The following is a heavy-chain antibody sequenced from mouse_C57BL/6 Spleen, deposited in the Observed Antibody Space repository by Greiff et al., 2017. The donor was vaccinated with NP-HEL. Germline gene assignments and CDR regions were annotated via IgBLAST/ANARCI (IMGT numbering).Heavy chain of an antibody. Sequence: EVKLQESGPELVKPGASVKISCKASGYSFTGYYMNWVKQSPEKSLEWIGEINPSTGGTTYNQKFKAKATLTVDKSSSTAYMQLKSLTSEDSAVYYCASKSSYTDYWGQGTTLTVSS. V-gene: IGHV1-42*01. CDR2: INPSTGGT. CDR3: ASKSSYTDY. CDR1: GYSFTGYY. J-gene: IGHJ2*01. D-gene: IGHD1-1*01.